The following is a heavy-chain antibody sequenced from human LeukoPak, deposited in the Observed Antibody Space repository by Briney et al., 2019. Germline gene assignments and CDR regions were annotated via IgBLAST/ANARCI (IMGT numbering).Heavy chain of an antibody. CDR1: GFIFSNYW. J-gene: IGHJ4*02. CDR3: ARGNGRYDY. Sequence: GGSLRLSCATSGFIFSNYWMTWVRQAPGKGLEFVANIKEDGSEKYYVDSVKGRFTISKDNARNSLYLYVNSLRADDTAVYYCARGNGRYDYWGQGTLVTVSS. CDR2: IKEDGSEK. V-gene: IGHV3-7*02. D-gene: IGHD1-26*01.